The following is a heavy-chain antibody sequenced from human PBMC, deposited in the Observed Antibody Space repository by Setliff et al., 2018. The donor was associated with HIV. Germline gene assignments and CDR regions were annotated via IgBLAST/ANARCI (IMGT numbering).Heavy chain of an antibody. V-gene: IGHV1-18*01. J-gene: IGHJ6*03. D-gene: IGHD4-4*01. CDR1: GYTFTSYG. CDR2: ISAYNAKT. CDR3: ATGYSFGPRTDYHYYYIDV. Sequence: AASVKVSCKASGYTFTSYGISWVRQAPGQGLEWMGWISAYNAKTNYAQKVQGRVTMTTDISTRTAYMELRSLRSDDTAVYYCATGYSFGPRTDYHYYYIDVWGKGTTVTVSS.